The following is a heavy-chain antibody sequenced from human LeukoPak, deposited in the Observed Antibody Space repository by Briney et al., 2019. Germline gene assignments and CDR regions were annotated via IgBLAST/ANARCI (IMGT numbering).Heavy chain of an antibody. CDR3: TSSSYYGGYPGY. CDR1: GFTFIGSA. J-gene: IGHJ4*02. V-gene: IGHV3-73*01. Sequence: GGSLRLSCAASGFTFIGSAMHWGRQASGKGLEWVGRIRSKANSYATAYAASVKGRFTISRDDSKNTAYLQMSSLKTEDTAVYYCTSSSYYGGYPGYWGQGTLVTVSS. D-gene: IGHD5-12*01. CDR2: IRSKANSYAT.